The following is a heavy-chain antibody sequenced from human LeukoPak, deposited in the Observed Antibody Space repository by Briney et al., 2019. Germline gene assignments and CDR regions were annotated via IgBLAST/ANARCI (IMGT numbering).Heavy chain of an antibody. CDR1: GYSFTNYW. D-gene: IGHD4-17*01. CDR3: ARRLYGDYLDAFDI. CDR2: IYPGDSDT. V-gene: IGHV5-51*01. J-gene: IGHJ3*02. Sequence: GESLKISCKGSGYSFTNYWIGWVRQMPGKGLEWMGIIYPGDSDTRYSPSFQGQVTISADKSISAVYLHWSSLKASDTAMYYCARRLYGDYLDAFDIWGQGTMVTVSS.